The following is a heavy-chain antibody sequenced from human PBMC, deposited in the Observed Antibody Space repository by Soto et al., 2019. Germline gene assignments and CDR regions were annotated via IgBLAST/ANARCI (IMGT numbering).Heavy chain of an antibody. D-gene: IGHD5-12*01. CDR3: ARQADGSLDY. CDR1: GLTVSSNY. CDR2: IYSGDNT. Sequence: PGGSLRLSCAASGLTVSSNYMTWVRQAPGKGLEWVSVIYSGDNTFYADSVKGRFTISRDNFKNTLYLQMNSLRAEDTAVYYCARQADGSLDYWGQGTLVTVSS. J-gene: IGHJ4*02. V-gene: IGHV3-53*01.